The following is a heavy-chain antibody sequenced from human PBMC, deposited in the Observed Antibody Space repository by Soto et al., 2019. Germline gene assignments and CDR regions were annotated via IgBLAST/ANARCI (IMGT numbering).Heavy chain of an antibody. Sequence: SSAMSWVRQAPGKGLEWVSAISGSGGSTIHADSVKGRFTLSRDNSKSTLYLQMNSLRAEDTAVYYCVKGHSSGWYSDFDIWGQGTMVTVSS. CDR2: ISGSGGST. D-gene: IGHD6-19*01. CDR1: SSA. V-gene: IGHV3-23*01. J-gene: IGHJ3*02. CDR3: VKGHSSGWYSDFDI.